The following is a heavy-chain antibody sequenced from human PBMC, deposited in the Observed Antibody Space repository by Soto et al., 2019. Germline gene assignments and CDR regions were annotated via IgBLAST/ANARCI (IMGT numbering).Heavy chain of an antibody. CDR2: ISAYNGNT. V-gene: IGHV1-18*04. J-gene: IGHJ6*02. Sequence: ASVKVSCKSSGYTFTSYGISWVRQAPGQGLEWMGWISAYNGNTNYAQKLQGRVTMTTDTSTSTAYMELRRLRSDDTAVYYCARDLELRITIFGVVTKYGMDVWGQGTTVTVSS. D-gene: IGHD3-3*01. CDR3: ARDLELRITIFGVVTKYGMDV. CDR1: GYTFTSYG.